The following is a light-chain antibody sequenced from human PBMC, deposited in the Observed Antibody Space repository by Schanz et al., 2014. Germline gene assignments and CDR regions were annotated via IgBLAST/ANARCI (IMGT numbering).Light chain of an antibody. CDR3: QQYGRAPKT. V-gene: IGKV3-20*01. Sequence: EIVMTQSPATLSVSPGDGATLSCRTSQSVGSNLAWYQQKPGQAPRLLIYGASTRATGISDRFSGSGSGTDFTLTISRLEPEDFAVYHCQQYGRAPKTFGQGTNVEIK. CDR2: GAS. CDR1: QSVGSN. J-gene: IGKJ1*01.